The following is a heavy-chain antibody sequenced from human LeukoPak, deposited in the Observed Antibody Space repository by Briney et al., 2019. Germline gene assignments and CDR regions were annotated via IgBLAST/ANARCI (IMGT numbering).Heavy chain of an antibody. J-gene: IGHJ5*02. Sequence: SETLSLTCTVSRGSINNGGHYWTWIRQHPGKGLEWIGYIHYNGNTYYNPSLKSRLTIPLDTSKNQFSLELSSVTAADTAVYYCARGAMGGANWFDPWGQGTLVTVSS. CDR3: ARGAMGGANWFDP. CDR1: RGSINNGGHY. D-gene: IGHD5-18*01. V-gene: IGHV4-31*03. CDR2: IHYNGNT.